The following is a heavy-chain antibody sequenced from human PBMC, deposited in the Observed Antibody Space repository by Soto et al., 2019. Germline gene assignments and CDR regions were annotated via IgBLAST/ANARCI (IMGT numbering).Heavy chain of an antibody. CDR3: AKGSHYDFWSRHYGLDV. D-gene: IGHD3-3*01. V-gene: IGHV3-23*01. CDR1: GFTFSSYA. Sequence: GGSLRLSCAASGFTFSSYAMSWVRQAPGKGLEWVSAISGSGGSTYYADSVKGRFTISRDNSKNTLYLQMNSLRAEDTAVYYCAKGSHYDFWSRHYGLDVWGQGTTVTVSS. CDR2: ISGSGGST. J-gene: IGHJ6*01.